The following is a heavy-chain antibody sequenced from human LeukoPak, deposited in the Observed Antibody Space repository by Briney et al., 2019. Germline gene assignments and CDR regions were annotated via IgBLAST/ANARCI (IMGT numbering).Heavy chain of an antibody. V-gene: IGHV3-21*01. CDR3: ATYTHWVAGDV. CDR2: ISTSSHYM. J-gene: IGHJ6*02. Sequence: ETLSLTCAVYGGSFSGYYWSWIRQPPGKGLEWVSSISTSSHYMYYADSVKGRFTISRDNAKNSLYLQMDSLRAEDTAVYYCATYTHWVAGDVWGQGTTVSVSS. D-gene: IGHD7-27*01. CDR1: GGSFSGYY.